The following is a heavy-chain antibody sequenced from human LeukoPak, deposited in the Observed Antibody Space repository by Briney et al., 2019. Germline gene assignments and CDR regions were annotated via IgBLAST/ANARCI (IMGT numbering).Heavy chain of an antibody. J-gene: IGHJ6*04. CDR3: AGIPVFGVVLHQEPV. CDR1: GGTFSYYA. D-gene: IGHD3-3*01. CDR2: FIPILGTA. Sequence: SVKVSCKASGGTFSYYALNWVRQAPGQGLEWMGVFIPILGTANSTQKFQDRVTITADISTNTVYMELSSLRSEDTAVYFCAGIPVFGVVLHQEPVWGKGTTVTVSS. V-gene: IGHV1-69*06.